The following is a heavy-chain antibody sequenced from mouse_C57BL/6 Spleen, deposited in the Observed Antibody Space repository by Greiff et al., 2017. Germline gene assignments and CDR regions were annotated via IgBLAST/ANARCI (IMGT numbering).Heavy chain of an antibody. D-gene: IGHD2-4*01. Sequence: QVQLQQPGAELVMPGASVKLSCKASGYTFTSYWMHWVKQRPGQGLEWIGEIDPSDSYTNYNQKFKGKSTLTVDKSSSTAYMQLSSLTSEDSAVYYCARAKGLRQAYWYFDVWGTGTTVTVSS. CDR2: IDPSDSYT. V-gene: IGHV1-69*01. CDR3: ARAKGLRQAYWYFDV. J-gene: IGHJ1*03. CDR1: GYTFTSYW.